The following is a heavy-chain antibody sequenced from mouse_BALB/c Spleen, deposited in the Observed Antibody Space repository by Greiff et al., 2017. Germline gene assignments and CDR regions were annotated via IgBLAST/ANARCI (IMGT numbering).Heavy chain of an antibody. CDR2: ISSGSSTI. J-gene: IGHJ1*01. D-gene: IGHD1-1*01. Sequence: VKLMESGGGLVQPGGSRKLSCAASGFTFSSFGMHWVRQAPEKGLEWVAYISSGSSTIYYADTVKGRFTISRDNPKNTLFLQMTSLRSEDTAIYYCARDPLSTGSSYDWYFDVWGAGTTVTVSS. CDR3: ARDPLSTGSSYDWYFDV. CDR1: GFTFSSFG. V-gene: IGHV5-17*02.